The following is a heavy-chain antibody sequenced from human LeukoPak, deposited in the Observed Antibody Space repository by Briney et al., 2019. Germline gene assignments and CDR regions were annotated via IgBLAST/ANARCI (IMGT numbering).Heavy chain of an antibody. CDR2: ISNDGGGT. V-gene: IGHV3-23*01. CDR3: AKGSSGYFADL. D-gene: IGHD3-22*01. Sequence: GGSLRPSCAASGFTFNNYGLIWVRQAPGKGLEWVAAISNDGGGTMYAAFVEGRFTISRDNSKNTLFLQMNSLRAEDTALYYCAKGSSGYFADLWGQGTLVTDSS. CDR1: GFTFNNYG. J-gene: IGHJ5*02.